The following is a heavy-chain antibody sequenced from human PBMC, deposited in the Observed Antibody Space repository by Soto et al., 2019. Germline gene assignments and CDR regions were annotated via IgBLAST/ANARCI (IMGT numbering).Heavy chain of an antibody. Sequence: QLQLQESGPGLVKPSETLSLTCTVSGGSISSSSYYWGWIRQPPGKGLEWIGSIYYSGSTYYNPSLKSRVTISVDTSKNQFSLKLSSVTAADTAVYYCARHRKQLWLSYYYYGMDVWGQGTTVTVSS. J-gene: IGHJ6*02. V-gene: IGHV4-39*01. CDR2: IYYSGST. CDR1: GGSISSSSYY. D-gene: IGHD5-18*01. CDR3: ARHRKQLWLSYYYYGMDV.